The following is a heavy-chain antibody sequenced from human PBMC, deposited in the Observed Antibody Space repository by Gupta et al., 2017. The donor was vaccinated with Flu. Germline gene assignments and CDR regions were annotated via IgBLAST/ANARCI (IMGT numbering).Heavy chain of an antibody. D-gene: IGHD6-6*01. V-gene: IGHV4-31*03. CDR1: GGSISSGGYY. Sequence: QVQLQESGPGLVKPSQTLSLTCTVSGGSISSGGYYWSWIRQHPGKGLEWIGYIYYSGSTYYNPSLKSRVTISVDTSKNQFSLKLSSVTAADTAVYYCAREQKVFLSHEYSSSSGNFDYWGQGTLVTGSS. CDR2: IYYSGST. CDR3: AREQKVFLSHEYSSSSGNFDY. J-gene: IGHJ4*02.